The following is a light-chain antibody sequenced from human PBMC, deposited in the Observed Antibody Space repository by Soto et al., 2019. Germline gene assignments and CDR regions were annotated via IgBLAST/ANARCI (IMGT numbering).Light chain of an antibody. J-gene: IGLJ7*01. Sequence: QSLLTQPPSVSGAPGQRVTISCTGSSSNIGAGYVVHWYQQLPGTAPKLLIYGNSNRPSGVPDRFSGSKSGTSASLAITGLQAEDEADYYCQSYDSSLSGWVFGGGTQLTVL. CDR3: QSYDSSLSGWV. V-gene: IGLV1-40*01. CDR1: SSNIGAGYV. CDR2: GNS.